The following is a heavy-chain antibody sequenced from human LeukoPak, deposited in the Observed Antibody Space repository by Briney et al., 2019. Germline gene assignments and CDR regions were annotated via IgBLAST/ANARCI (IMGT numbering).Heavy chain of an antibody. D-gene: IGHD3-10*01. Sequence: SETLSLTCTVSGGSISGYYWSWIRQPPGKGLEWIGYIYYSGNSNYNPSLKSRVTISADTSKNQFSLNLSSVTAADTAVYYCARGLRITMVRGVATGMDVWGQGTTVTVSS. J-gene: IGHJ6*02. V-gene: IGHV4-59*01. CDR1: GGSISGYY. CDR2: IYYSGNS. CDR3: ARGLRITMVRGVATGMDV.